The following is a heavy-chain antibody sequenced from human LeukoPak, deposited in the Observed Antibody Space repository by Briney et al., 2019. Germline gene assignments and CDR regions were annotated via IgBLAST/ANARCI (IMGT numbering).Heavy chain of an antibody. Sequence: GGPLRPSCAASGFTVSSNYMSWVRQAPGKGLEWVSVIYSGGSTYYADSVKGRFTISRDNSKNTLYLQMNSLRAEDTAVYYCARALNDDHSSGWYPNYYYYGMDVWGQGTTVTVSS. V-gene: IGHV3-53*01. CDR3: ARALNDDHSSGWYPNYYYYGMDV. J-gene: IGHJ6*02. D-gene: IGHD6-19*01. CDR1: GFTVSSNY. CDR2: IYSGGST.